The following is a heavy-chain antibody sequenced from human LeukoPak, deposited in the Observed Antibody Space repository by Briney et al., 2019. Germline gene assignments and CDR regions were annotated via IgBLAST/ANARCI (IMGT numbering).Heavy chain of an antibody. Sequence: PGGSLRLSCAASGFTFSSYAMSWVRQAPGKGLEWVSAISGSGGSTYYADSVKGRFTISRDNSKNTLYLQMNSLRAEDTAVYYCAKDLDIVVVPAALGAFDIWGQGTMVTVSS. J-gene: IGHJ3*02. CDR1: GFTFSSYA. V-gene: IGHV3-23*01. CDR3: AKDLDIVVVPAALGAFDI. D-gene: IGHD2-2*01. CDR2: ISGSGGST.